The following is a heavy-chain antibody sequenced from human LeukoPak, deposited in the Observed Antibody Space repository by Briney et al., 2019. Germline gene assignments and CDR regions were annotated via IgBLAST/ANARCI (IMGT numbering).Heavy chain of an antibody. J-gene: IGHJ4*02. Sequence: GGSLRLSCVASGFTFSNYWMRWVRQAPGKGLEWVAVISYDGNNQYYADSVKGRFTISRDNSKNTLYLQMNSLRAEDTAVYYCAKPLGVAAAGTRGFFDYWGQGTLVTVSS. CDR2: ISYDGNNQ. V-gene: IGHV3-30*18. D-gene: IGHD6-13*01. CDR1: GFTFSNYW. CDR3: AKPLGVAAAGTRGFFDY.